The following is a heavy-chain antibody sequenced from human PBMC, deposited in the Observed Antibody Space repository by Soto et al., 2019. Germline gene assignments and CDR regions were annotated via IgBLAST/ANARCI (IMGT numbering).Heavy chain of an antibody. CDR1: GFTLSSYW. D-gene: IGHD1-26*01. V-gene: IGHV3-74*01. J-gene: IGHJ4*02. CDR3: ARAVGPTTPGRFDY. Sequence: EVQLVESGGGLVQPGGSLRLSCAASGFTLSSYWMHWVRQAPGKGLVWVSRINSDGSSKNYADSVKGRFTISKENAKNTLCLQMNSLRVEGTAVYYCARAVGPTTPGRFDYWGQGTLVTVSS. CDR2: INSDGSSK.